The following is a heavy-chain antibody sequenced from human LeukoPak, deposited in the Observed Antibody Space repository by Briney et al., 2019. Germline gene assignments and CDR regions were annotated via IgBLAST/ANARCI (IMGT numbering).Heavy chain of an antibody. V-gene: IGHV4-39*07. CDR1: GGSISSSSYY. CDR3: ARETPYGSGSYPFDY. D-gene: IGHD3-10*01. Sequence: PSETLSLTCTVSGGSISSSSYYWGWIRQPPGKGLEWIGSIYYSGSTYYNPSLKSRVTISVDTSKNQFSLKLSSVTAADTAAYYCARETPYGSGSYPFDYWGQGILVTVSS. J-gene: IGHJ4*02. CDR2: IYYSGST.